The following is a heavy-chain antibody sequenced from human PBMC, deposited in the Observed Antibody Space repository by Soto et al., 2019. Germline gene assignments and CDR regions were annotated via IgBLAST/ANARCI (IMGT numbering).Heavy chain of an antibody. J-gene: IGHJ6*02. D-gene: IGHD3-3*01. V-gene: IGHV1-69*01. CDR1: GGTFSSYA. CDR3: ALPYYDFWSGLYGMDV. Sequence: QVQLVQSGAEVKKPGSSVKVSCKASGGTFSSYAISWVRQAPGQGLEWMGGIIPIFGTANYAQKFQGRVTITADESTSTDYMELSSLRSEDTAVYYCALPYYDFWSGLYGMDVWGQGTTVTVSS. CDR2: IIPIFGTA.